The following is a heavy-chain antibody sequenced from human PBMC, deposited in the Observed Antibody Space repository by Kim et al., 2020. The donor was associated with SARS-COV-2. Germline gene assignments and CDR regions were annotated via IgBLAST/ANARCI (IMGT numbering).Heavy chain of an antibody. CDR1: GFTFSSYG. CDR2: ISYDGSNK. J-gene: IGHJ4*02. Sequence: GGSLRLSCAASGFTFSSYGMHWVRQAPGKGLEWVAVISYDGSNKYYADSVKGRFTISRDNSKNTLYLQMNSLRAEDTAVYYCAKDLRTHPSFDYWGQGTLVTVSS. CDR3: AKDLRTHPSFDY. V-gene: IGHV3-30*18.